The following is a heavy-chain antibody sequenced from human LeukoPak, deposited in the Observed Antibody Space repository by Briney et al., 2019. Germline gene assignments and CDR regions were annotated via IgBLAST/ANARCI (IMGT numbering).Heavy chain of an antibody. Sequence: GGSLRLSCAASGFTFSDYYMSWIRQAPGKGLEWVSYISSSGSTIYYADSVKGRFTMSRDNADNSLSLQMHSLRAEDTAVYYCARVEILVVPGAMQYAFDIWGQGTMVTVSS. V-gene: IGHV3-11*01. CDR2: ISSSGSTI. CDR3: ARVEILVVPGAMQYAFDI. D-gene: IGHD2-2*03. CDR1: GFTFSDYY. J-gene: IGHJ3*02.